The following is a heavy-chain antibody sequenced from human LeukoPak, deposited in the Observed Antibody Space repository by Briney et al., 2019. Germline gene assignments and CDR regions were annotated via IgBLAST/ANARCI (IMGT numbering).Heavy chain of an antibody. D-gene: IGHD2-15*01. J-gene: IGHJ4*02. Sequence: SETLSLTCAVYGGSFSGCYWSWVRQPPGKGLEWVGEIDHGGSTNYNPSLKSRVTISVDTSKNQFSLKVTSVTAADTAVYYCARDTRSGGSHCKDYWGQGTLVTVSS. V-gene: IGHV4-34*01. CDR3: ARDTRSGGSHCKDY. CDR2: IDHGGST. CDR1: GGSFSGCY.